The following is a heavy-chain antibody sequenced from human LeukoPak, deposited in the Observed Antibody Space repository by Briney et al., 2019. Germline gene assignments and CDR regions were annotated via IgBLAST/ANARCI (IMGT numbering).Heavy chain of an antibody. V-gene: IGHV1-2*02. CDR3: ARDNTPYDTGAFDI. CDR2: INPNSGGT. J-gene: IGHJ3*02. D-gene: IGHD3-22*01. CDR1: RYTFTGYY. Sequence: ASLKDSCKASRYTFTGYYMHWVRQAPRQGLEWMGWINPNSGGTNYAQKFQGRDTMTRDTSISTAYMELSRLRSDDTAVYYCARDNTPYDTGAFDIWGQGTMVTVSS.